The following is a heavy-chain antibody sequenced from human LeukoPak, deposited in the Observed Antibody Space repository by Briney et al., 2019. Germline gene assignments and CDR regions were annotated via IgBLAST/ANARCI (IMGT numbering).Heavy chain of an antibody. V-gene: IGHV4-38-2*01. J-gene: IGHJ3*02. CDR3: ARVEGTYDAFDT. Sequence: SETLSLTCAVSGYSISSGYYWGWIRQPPGKGLEWIGSIYHSGSTYYNPSLKSRVTISVDTSKNQFSLKLSSVTAADTAVYYCARVEGTYDAFDTWGQGTMVTASS. CDR2: IYHSGST. CDR1: GYSISSGYY. D-gene: IGHD1-14*01.